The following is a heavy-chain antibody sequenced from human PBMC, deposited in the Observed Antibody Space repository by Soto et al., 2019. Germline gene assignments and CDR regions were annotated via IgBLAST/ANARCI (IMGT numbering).Heavy chain of an antibody. CDR2: VSFSGRT. V-gene: IGHV4-59*01. D-gene: IGHD3-22*01. Sequence: GKELEWIGYVSFSGRTSYNPSLKSRVTISVDTSKNQLSLKLSSVTAADTAVYYCARSREMYYYDSSGYYAHWGQGTLFTV. CDR3: ARSREMYYYDSSGYYAH. J-gene: IGHJ4*02.